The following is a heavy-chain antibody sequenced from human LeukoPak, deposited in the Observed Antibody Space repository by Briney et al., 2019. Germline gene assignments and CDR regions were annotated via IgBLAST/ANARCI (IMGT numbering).Heavy chain of an antibody. V-gene: IGHV3-30-3*01. CDR3: AKDQLHYYDSSGYPLY. CDR1: GFTFSSYA. D-gene: IGHD3-22*01. Sequence: GGSLRLSCAASGFTFSSYAMHWVRQAPGKGLEWVAVISYDGSNKYYADSVKGRFTISRDNSKNTLYLQMNSLRAEDTAVYYCAKDQLHYYDSSGYPLYWGQGTLVTVSS. CDR2: ISYDGSNK. J-gene: IGHJ4*02.